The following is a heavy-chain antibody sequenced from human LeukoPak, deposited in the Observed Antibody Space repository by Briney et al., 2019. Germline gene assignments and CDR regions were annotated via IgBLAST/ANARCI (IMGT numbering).Heavy chain of an antibody. CDR2: ISSSSSTI. D-gene: IGHD3-9*01. Sequence: GGSLRLSCAASGFTFSSYSMNWVRQAPGKGLEWVSYISSSSSTIYYADSVKGRFTISRDNAKNSLYLQTNSLRDKDTAVYYCARDPYYDILTGYFPNAFDIWGQGTMVTVSS. V-gene: IGHV3-48*02. J-gene: IGHJ3*02. CDR3: ARDPYYDILTGYFPNAFDI. CDR1: GFTFSSYS.